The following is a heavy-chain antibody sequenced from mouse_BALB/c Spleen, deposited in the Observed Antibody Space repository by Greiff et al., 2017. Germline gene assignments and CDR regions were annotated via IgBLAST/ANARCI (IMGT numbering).Heavy chain of an antibody. CDR2: INPSTGYT. V-gene: IGHV1-7*01. CDR3: AREDWDVWFAY. Sequence: QVQLQQSGAELAKPGASVKMSCKASGYTFTSYWMHWVKQRPGQGLEWIGYINPSTGYTEYNQKFKDKATLTADKSSSTAYMQLSSLTSEDSAVYYCAREDWDVWFAYWGQGTLVTVSA. CDR1: GYTFTSYW. J-gene: IGHJ3*01. D-gene: IGHD4-1*01.